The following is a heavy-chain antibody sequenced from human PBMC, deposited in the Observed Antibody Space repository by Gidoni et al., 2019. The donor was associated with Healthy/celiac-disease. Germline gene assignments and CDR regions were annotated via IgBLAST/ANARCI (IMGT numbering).Heavy chain of an antibody. V-gene: IGHV3-64*02. J-gene: IGHJ2*01. CDR3: ARRYYDSSGYYSYWYFDL. Sequence: EVQLVESGEGLVQPGGSLRLSCAASAYTFSSYAMHWVRQAPGKGLEYVSAISSNGGSTYYADSVKGRFTISRDNSKNTLYLQMGSLRAEDMAVYYCARRYYDSSGYYSYWYFDLWGRGTLVTVSS. D-gene: IGHD3-22*01. CDR1: AYTFSSYA. CDR2: ISSNGGST.